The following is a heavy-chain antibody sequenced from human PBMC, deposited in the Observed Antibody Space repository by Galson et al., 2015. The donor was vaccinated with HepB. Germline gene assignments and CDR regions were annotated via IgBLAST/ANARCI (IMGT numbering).Heavy chain of an antibody. D-gene: IGHD6-6*01. V-gene: IGHV6-1*01. Sequence: CAISGDSVSSNSAAWNWIRQSPSRGLEWLGRTYYRSKWYNDYAVSVKSRITINPDTSKNQLSLQLNSVTPEDTAVYYCARGLYSSSSSSGYYYYYMDVWGKGTTVTVSS. CDR1: GDSVSSNSAA. J-gene: IGHJ6*03. CDR3: ARGLYSSSSSSGYYYYYMDV. CDR2: TYYRSKWYN.